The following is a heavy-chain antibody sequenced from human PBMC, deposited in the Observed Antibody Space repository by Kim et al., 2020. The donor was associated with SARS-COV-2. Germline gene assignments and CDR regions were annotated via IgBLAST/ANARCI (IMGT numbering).Heavy chain of an antibody. CDR2: ISSSGHT. V-gene: IGHV3-11*06. J-gene: IGHJ4*02. D-gene: IGHD5-12*01. Sequence: GGSLRLSCAASGFIFSDNYMTWIRQAPGQGLEWLSDISSSGHTSYTDSVKDRFTISRDNIKKSLYLEMNNLRVEDTAVYYCVRDRDSYHSFDSWGQGTLVTVSS. CDR1: GFIFSDNY. CDR3: VRDRDSYHSFDS.